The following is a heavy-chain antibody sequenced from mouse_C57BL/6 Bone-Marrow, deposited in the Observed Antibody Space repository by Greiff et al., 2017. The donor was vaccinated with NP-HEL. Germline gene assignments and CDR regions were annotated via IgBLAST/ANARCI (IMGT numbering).Heavy chain of an antibody. D-gene: IGHD1-1*01. CDR3: VRDYYGSSYVGFAD. CDR2: IRSKRSNYAT. CDR1: GFTFNTYA. V-gene: IGHV10-3*01. Sequence: EVKLVESGGGLVQPKGSLKLSCAASGFTFNTYAMHWVRQAPGKGLEWVARIRSKRSNYATYYADSVKDRFTISSADSHTMLYLQMNNLKTEDTAMYYCVRDYYGSSYVGFADWGKGTLVTVSA. J-gene: IGHJ3*01.